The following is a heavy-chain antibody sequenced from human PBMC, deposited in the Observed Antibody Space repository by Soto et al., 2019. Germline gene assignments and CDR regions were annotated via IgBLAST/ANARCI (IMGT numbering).Heavy chain of an antibody. Sequence: SVKVSCKASGGTFSSYTISWVRQAPGQGLEWMGRIIPILGIANYAQKFQGRVTITADKSTSTAYMELSSLRSEDTAVYYCARHRGDPSAGDYYYYYYMDVWGKGTTVTVSS. CDR1: GGTFSSYT. D-gene: IGHD4-17*01. V-gene: IGHV1-69*02. CDR3: ARHRGDPSAGDYYYYYYMDV. CDR2: IIPILGIA. J-gene: IGHJ6*03.